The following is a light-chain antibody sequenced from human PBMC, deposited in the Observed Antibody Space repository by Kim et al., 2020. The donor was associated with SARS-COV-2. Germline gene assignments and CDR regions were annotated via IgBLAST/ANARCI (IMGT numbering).Light chain of an antibody. Sequence: SYELTQPPSVSVSPGQTASITCSGDKLGDKYACWYQQKPGQSPVLVIYQDSKRPSGIPERFSGSNSGNTATLTISGTQAMGEADYYCQAWDSNSNYVFGTGTKVTVL. CDR3: QAWDSNSNYV. J-gene: IGLJ1*01. CDR2: QDS. V-gene: IGLV3-1*01. CDR1: KLGDKY.